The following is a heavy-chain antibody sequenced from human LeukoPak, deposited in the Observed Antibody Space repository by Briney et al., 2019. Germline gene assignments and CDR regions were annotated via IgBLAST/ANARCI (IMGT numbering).Heavy chain of an antibody. CDR2: IIPIFGTA. Sequence: SVKVSCKGSGGTFSSYAISWGRQAPGQGLEWMGGIIPIFGTANYAQKFQGRVTITADESTSTAYMELSSLRSEDTAVYYCASQSPSDSSGWYGGAFDIWGQGTMVTVSS. D-gene: IGHD6-19*01. CDR1: GGTFSSYA. V-gene: IGHV1-69*13. CDR3: ASQSPSDSSGWYGGAFDI. J-gene: IGHJ3*02.